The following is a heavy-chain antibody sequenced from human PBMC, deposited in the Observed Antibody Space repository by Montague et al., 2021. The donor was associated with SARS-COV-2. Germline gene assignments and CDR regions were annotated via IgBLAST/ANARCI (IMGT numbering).Heavy chain of an antibody. CDR2: LYFGGSR. V-gene: IGHV4-39*01. CDR3: ARQAQLFHRATDYYDMDV. Sequence: SETLSLTCTVSGGTGSSGSYYWGWIRQSPGKGLEWIASLYFGGSRYYNPSLKSRVTISVDTSHFSLRLTSVTAADTAVYYCARQAQLFHRATDYYDMDVWGQGTTVTVSS. J-gene: IGHJ6*02. CDR1: GGTGSSGSYY. D-gene: IGHD1-1*01.